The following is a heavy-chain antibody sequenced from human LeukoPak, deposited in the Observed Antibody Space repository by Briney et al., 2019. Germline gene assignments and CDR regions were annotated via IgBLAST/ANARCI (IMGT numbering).Heavy chain of an antibody. V-gene: IGHV3-30*18. CDR1: GFTFSSYG. CDR3: AKDGAAAGNFDY. J-gene: IGHJ4*02. CDR2: ISYDGSNK. D-gene: IGHD6-13*01. Sequence: GGSLRLSCAASGFTFSSYGTHWVRQAPGKGLEWVAVISYDGSNKYYADSVKGRFTISRDNSKNTLYLQMNSLRAEDTAVYYCAKDGAAAGNFDYWGQGTLVTVSS.